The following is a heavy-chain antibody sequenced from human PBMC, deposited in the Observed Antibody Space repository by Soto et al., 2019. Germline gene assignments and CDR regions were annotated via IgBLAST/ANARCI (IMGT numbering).Heavy chain of an antibody. V-gene: IGHV2-5*02. Sequence: QITLKESGPTLVKPTQTLTLTCTFSGFSLSTSGVSVGWIRQPPGKALEWLALIYWDDDKRYSPSLKSRLTLTKDTSKHQVVLRMPNMDPVDTATYYCAHSRCGGDCLQSYPSHYYYGMDVWGQGTTVTVSS. CDR2: IYWDDDK. CDR3: AHSRCGGDCLQSYPSHYYYGMDV. J-gene: IGHJ6*02. D-gene: IGHD2-21*02. CDR1: GFSLSTSGVS.